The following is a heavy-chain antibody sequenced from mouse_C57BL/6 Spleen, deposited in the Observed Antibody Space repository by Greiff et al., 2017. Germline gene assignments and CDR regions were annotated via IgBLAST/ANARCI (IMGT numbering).Heavy chain of an antibody. V-gene: IGHV1-26*01. CDR3: ARVELGPFAY. D-gene: IGHD4-1*01. CDR2: INPNNGGT. CDR1: GYTFTDYY. Sequence: VQLQQSGPELVKPGASVKISCKASGYTFTDYYMNWVKQSHGKSLEWIGDINPNNGGTSYNQKFKGKATLTVDKSSSTAYMELRSLTSEDSAVYYCARVELGPFAYWGQGTLVTVSA. J-gene: IGHJ3*01.